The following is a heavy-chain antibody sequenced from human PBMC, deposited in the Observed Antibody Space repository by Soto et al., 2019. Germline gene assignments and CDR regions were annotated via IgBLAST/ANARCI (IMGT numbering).Heavy chain of an antibody. D-gene: IGHD3-10*01. CDR1: GFTFSSYD. CDR2: IGTAGDT. Sequence: EVQLVESGGGLVQPGGSLRLSCAASGFTFSSYDMHWVRQATGKGLEWVSAIGTAGDTYYPGSVKGRFTISRENAKNSLYLQMNSLRAGDTAVYYCATGDTMVRGTILAYFDYWGQGTLVTVSS. J-gene: IGHJ4*02. V-gene: IGHV3-13*04. CDR3: ATGDTMVRGTILAYFDY.